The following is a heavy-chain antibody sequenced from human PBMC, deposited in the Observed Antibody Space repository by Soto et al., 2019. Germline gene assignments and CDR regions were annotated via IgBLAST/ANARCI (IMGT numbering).Heavy chain of an antibody. CDR3: ARSGYYGFNWFDP. CDR2: IYSSGST. Sequence: SETLYLTCTVSGASISSGGYYWSWIRQHPGKGLEWIGYIYSSGSTYYNPSLKSRVTISVDTSKNQFSLKLSSVTAADTAVYYCARSGYYGFNWFDPWGQGTLVTVSS. V-gene: IGHV4-31*03. D-gene: IGHD3-22*01. J-gene: IGHJ5*02. CDR1: GASISSGGYY.